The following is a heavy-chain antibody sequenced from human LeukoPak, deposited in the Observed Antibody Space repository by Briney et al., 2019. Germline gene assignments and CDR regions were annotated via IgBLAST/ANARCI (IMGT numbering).Heavy chain of an antibody. CDR1: GGSISSYY. V-gene: IGHV4-59*08. D-gene: IGHD3-3*01. Sequence: SETLSLTCTVSGGSISSYYWSWIRQPPGKGLECIGYIYYSGSTNYNPSLKSRVTISVDTSKNQFSLKLSSVTAADTAVYYCAEYYDFWSGYYVFDYWGQGTLVTVSS. CDR3: AEYYDFWSGYYVFDY. J-gene: IGHJ4*02. CDR2: IYYSGST.